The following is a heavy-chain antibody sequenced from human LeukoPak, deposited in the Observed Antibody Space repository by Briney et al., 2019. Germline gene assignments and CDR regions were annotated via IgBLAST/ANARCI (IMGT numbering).Heavy chain of an antibody. V-gene: IGHV3-64D*06. CDR2: ISAAGHTT. CDR1: GFTFSSYA. D-gene: IGHD1-1*01. J-gene: IGHJ6*02. CDR3: VKGGNVTNYGMDV. Sequence: GGSLRLSCSASGFTFSSYAMRWVRQAPGKGLEYVSAISAAGHTTYYPDSVKGRFTISRDNSKNTLFLQMSSLRAEDTAVYYCVKGGNVTNYGMDVWGQGTTVTVSS.